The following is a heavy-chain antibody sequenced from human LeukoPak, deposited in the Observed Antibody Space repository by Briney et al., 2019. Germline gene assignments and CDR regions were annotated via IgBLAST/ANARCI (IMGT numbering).Heavy chain of an antibody. J-gene: IGHJ3*02. D-gene: IGHD1-26*01. V-gene: IGHV3-23*01. Sequence: GGSLRLSCAASGFTVSSNDMSWVRQAPGKGLEWVSTISGSGGNTYYADSVKGRFTISRDNSKNTLYLQMNSLRAEDTAVYYCAKDQSWDDAFDIWGQGTMVTVSS. CDR3: AKDQSWDDAFDI. CDR1: GFTVSSND. CDR2: ISGSGGNT.